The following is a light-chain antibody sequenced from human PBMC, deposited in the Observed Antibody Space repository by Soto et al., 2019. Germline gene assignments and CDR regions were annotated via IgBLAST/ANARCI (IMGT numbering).Light chain of an antibody. CDR1: NSDIGRYDY. V-gene: IGLV2-14*01. CDR3: SSYIYSNALEVV. J-gene: IGLJ2*01. CDR2: KVS. Sequence: QSVLTQPASVSGSPGQSITISCTGTNSDIGRYDYVSWYQQHPDKAPKLIIYKVSDRPSGVSNRFSGSKSGNTASLTISGLQAEDEAYYYCSSYIYSNALEVVFGRGTKVTVL.